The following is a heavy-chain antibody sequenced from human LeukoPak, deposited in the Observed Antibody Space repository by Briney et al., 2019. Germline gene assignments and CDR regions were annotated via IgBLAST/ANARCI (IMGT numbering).Heavy chain of an antibody. CDR1: GGSISSDNYS. V-gene: IGHV4-30-2*01. Sequence: KTSQTLSLTCDVPGGSISSDNYSWNWIRQPPGKGLEWIGYIYHSGSTYYNPSLKSRVTMSVDRSKSQFSLKLSSVTAADTAVYYCARRLSFFDFWGQGTLVTVSS. D-gene: IGHD2-8*01. J-gene: IGHJ4*02. CDR3: ARRLSFFDF. CDR2: IYHSGST.